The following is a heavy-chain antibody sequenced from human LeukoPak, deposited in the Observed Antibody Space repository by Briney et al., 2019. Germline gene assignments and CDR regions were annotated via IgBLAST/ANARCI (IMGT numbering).Heavy chain of an antibody. CDR2: ISQSGST. CDR3: ARADITGDYFDY. D-gene: IGHD1-20*01. J-gene: IGHJ4*02. CDR1: GGSISSGGYS. V-gene: IGHV4-30-2*01. Sequence: SQTLSLTCTVSGGSISSGGYSWSWIRQPPGKGLEWVGYISQSGSTYYNPFLKSRVTISVDTSKNQFSLRLNSVTAADTAVYYCARADITGDYFDYWGQGTLVTVSS.